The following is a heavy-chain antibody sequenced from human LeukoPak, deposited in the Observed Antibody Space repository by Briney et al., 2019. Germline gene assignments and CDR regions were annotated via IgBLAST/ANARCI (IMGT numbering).Heavy chain of an antibody. J-gene: IGHJ4*02. D-gene: IGHD1-26*01. CDR3: ASRSGATGHYFDY. CDR1: GFTVSSNY. V-gene: IGHV3-66*02. Sequence: GGSLRLSCAASGFTVSSNYMSWVRQAPGKGLEWVSVIYSGGSTYYADSVKGRFTISRDNSKNTLYLQMNSLRAEDTAVYYCASRSGATGHYFDYWGQGTLVTVSS. CDR2: IYSGGST.